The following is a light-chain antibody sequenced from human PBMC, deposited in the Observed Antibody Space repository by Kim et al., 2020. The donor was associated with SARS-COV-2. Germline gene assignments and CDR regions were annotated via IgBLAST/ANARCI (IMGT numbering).Light chain of an antibody. V-gene: IGLV3-19*01. J-gene: IGLJ3*02. Sequence: ALGQTVTITCQGDSLRGYYASWFQQKSGQAPILVIYGDKNRPSGIPERFSGSGSGNTASLTITGAQAEDEADYYCNSRDSSGNHVLFGGGTQLTVL. CDR2: GDK. CDR3: NSRDSSGNHVL. CDR1: SLRGYY.